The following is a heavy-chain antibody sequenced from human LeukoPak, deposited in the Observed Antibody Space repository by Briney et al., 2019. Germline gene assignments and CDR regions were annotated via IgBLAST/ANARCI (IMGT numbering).Heavy chain of an antibody. V-gene: IGHV1-2*06. D-gene: IGHD6-19*01. CDR2: INPNSGGT. J-gene: IGHJ4*02. CDR3: ARESEVVGPVDY. Sequence: AATVTVSCQASGYTITGYYMHWVRNAPGQGLECMGRINPNSGGTNYPQKFERSVTMTRGTSISTAYMELSRLRSDDTAVYYCARESEVVGPVDYWGQGTLVTVSS. CDR1: GYTITGYY.